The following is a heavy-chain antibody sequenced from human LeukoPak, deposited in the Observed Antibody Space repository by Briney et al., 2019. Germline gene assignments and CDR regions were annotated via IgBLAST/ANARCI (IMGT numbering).Heavy chain of an antibody. Sequence: SVKVSCEASGGTFSSYTISWVRQAPGQGLEWMGRIIPILGIANYAQKFQGRVTTTRDTSASTAYMELSSLRSEDTAVYYCARDLVSSRATGPWGYWGQGTLVTVSS. V-gene: IGHV1-69*04. CDR3: ARDLVSSRATGPWGY. D-gene: IGHD6-13*01. CDR1: GGTFSSYT. CDR2: IIPILGIA. J-gene: IGHJ4*02.